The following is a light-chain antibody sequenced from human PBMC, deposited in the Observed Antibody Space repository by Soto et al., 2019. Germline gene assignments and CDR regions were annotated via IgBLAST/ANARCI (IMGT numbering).Light chain of an antibody. J-gene: IGKJ5*01. CDR3: QQSYRTLIT. CDR1: QSVSSSY. CDR2: GAS. Sequence: EIVLTQSPGTLSLSPGERATLSCRASQSVSSSYLAWYQQKPGQAPRLLIYGASSRATGIPDRFSGSGSGTDFILTISSLQPEDFATYYCQQSYRTLITFGQGTRLEIK. V-gene: IGKV3-20*01.